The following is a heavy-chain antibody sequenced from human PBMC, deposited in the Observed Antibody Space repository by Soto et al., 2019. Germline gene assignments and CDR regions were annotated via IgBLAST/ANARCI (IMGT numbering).Heavy chain of an antibody. J-gene: IGHJ5*02. CDR1: GFSLSTSGVG. V-gene: IGHV2-5*02. CDR2: IYWDDDK. CDR3: ARHYYDILTGYQNWFDP. Sequence: SGPTLVNPTQTLTLTCTFSGFSLSTSGVGVGWIRQPPGKALEWLALIYWDDDKRYSPSLKSRLTITKDTSKNQVVLTMTNMDPVDTATYYCARHYYDILTGYQNWFDPWGQGTLVTVS. D-gene: IGHD3-9*01.